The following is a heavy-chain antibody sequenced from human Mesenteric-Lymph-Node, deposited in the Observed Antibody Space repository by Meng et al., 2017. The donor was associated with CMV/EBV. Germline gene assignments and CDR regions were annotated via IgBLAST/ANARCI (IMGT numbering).Heavy chain of an antibody. CDR2: ISGSDSTT. CDR1: GFTFSSYA. CDR3: AKDIRPGYSSGSVDS. V-gene: IGHV3-23*01. Sequence: GESLKISCAASGFTFSSYAMSWVRQAPGKGLEWVSGISGSDSTTYYADSVKGRFTISRDNSKNTLYLQMNSLRAEDTALYYCAKDIRPGYSSGSVDSWGQGTLVTVSS. J-gene: IGHJ4*02. D-gene: IGHD6-19*01.